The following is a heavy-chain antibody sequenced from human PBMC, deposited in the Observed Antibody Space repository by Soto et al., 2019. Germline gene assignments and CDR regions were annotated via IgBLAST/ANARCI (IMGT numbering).Heavy chain of an antibody. D-gene: IGHD6-13*01. J-gene: IGHJ5*02. V-gene: IGHV4-59*01. CDR1: GGSISSYY. Sequence: SETLSLTCTVSGGSISSYYWSWIRQPPGKGLEWIGYIYYSGSTNYNPSLKSRVTISVDTSKNQFSLKLSSVTAADTAVYYCARDALGSSRWYRGPNWFDPWGQGTPVTVSS. CDR2: IYYSGST. CDR3: ARDALGSSRWYRGPNWFDP.